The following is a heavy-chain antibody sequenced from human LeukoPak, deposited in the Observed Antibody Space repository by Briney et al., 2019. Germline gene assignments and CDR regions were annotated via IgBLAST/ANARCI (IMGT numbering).Heavy chain of an antibody. CDR1: GGSMSSYY. CDR2: IYYSGST. Sequence: PSETLSLTCTVSGGSMSSYYWSWIRQPPGKGLERIRYIYYSGSTYYNPSLKSRVTISVDTSKNQFSLKLSSVTAADTAVYYCARLWFGESRVSDFDYWGQGTLVTVSS. V-gene: IGHV4-59*06. CDR3: ARLWFGESRVSDFDY. D-gene: IGHD3-10*01. J-gene: IGHJ4*02.